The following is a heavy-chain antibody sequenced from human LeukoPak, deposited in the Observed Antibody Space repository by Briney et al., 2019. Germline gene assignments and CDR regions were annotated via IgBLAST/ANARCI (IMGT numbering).Heavy chain of an antibody. Sequence: GASVKVSCKASGGPFSSYAISWVRQAPGQGLEWMGGIIPIFGTANYAQKFQGRVTITADESTSTAYMELSSLRSEDTAVYYCARASYGSGSYLTYYYYMDVWGKGTTVTISS. CDR3: ARASYGSGSYLTYYYYMDV. CDR1: GGPFSSYA. V-gene: IGHV1-69*13. D-gene: IGHD3-10*01. CDR2: IIPIFGTA. J-gene: IGHJ6*03.